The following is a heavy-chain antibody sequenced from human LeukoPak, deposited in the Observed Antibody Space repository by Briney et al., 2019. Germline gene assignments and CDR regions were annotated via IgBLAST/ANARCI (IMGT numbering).Heavy chain of an antibody. J-gene: IGHJ4*02. Sequence: GGSLRLSCAASGFTFSSYGMHWVRQAPGKGLEWVAFIRYDGSNKYYADSVKGRFTISRDNSKNTLYLQMNSLRAEDTAAYYCARKLGRYFDYWGQGTLVTVSS. CDR3: ARKLGRYFDY. CDR1: GFTFSSYG. CDR2: IRYDGSNK. D-gene: IGHD7-27*01. V-gene: IGHV3-30*02.